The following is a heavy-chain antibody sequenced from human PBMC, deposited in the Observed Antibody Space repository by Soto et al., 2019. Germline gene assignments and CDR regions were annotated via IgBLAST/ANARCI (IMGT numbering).Heavy chain of an antibody. D-gene: IGHD2-8*01. Sequence: PGGSLRLSCAASGFTFSSYAMHWVRQAPGKGLEWVAVISYDGSNKYYADSVKGRFTISRDNSKNTLYLQMNSLRAEDTAVYYCARDRSRYCTNGVCYWLTDYWGQGTLVTVSS. CDR1: GFTFSSYA. CDR3: ARDRSRYCTNGVCYWLTDY. J-gene: IGHJ4*02. CDR2: ISYDGSNK. V-gene: IGHV3-30-3*01.